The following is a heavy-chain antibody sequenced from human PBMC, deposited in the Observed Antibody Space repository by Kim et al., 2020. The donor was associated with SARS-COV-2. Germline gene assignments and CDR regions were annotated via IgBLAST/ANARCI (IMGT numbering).Heavy chain of an antibody. Sequence: GGSLRLSCAASGFTFSSYWMSWVRQAPGKGLEWVANIKQDGSEKYYVDSVKGRFTISRDNAKNSLYLQMNSLRAEDTAVYYCARHRDSGYDYDYYYGMDVWGQGTTVTVSS. V-gene: IGHV3-7*01. CDR3: ARHRDSGYDYDYYYGMDV. J-gene: IGHJ6*02. CDR2: IKQDGSEK. CDR1: GFTFSSYW. D-gene: IGHD5-12*01.